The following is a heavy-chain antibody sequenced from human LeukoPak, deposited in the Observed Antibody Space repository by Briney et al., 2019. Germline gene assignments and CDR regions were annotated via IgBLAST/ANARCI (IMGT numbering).Heavy chain of an antibody. Sequence: SETLSLTCTVSGGSISRYYWGWIRQPPGEGLGWVGDIYYSGSTNYNPSLKSRVTISVDTSKNQFSLKLSSVTAADTAVYYCARDSDYDSSGYPDAFDIWGQGTMVTVSS. CDR1: GGSISRYY. V-gene: IGHV4-59*01. CDR3: ARDSDYDSSGYPDAFDI. CDR2: IYYSGST. J-gene: IGHJ3*02. D-gene: IGHD3-22*01.